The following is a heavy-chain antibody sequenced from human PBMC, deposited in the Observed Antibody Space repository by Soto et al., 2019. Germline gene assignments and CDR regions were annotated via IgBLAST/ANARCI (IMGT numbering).Heavy chain of an antibody. CDR2: VKYTGST. D-gene: IGHD3-10*01. Sequence: SETLSLTCTVSGVSIISDSFYWCWILQPPGTGLEWIGSVKYTGSTYYSPSLNSRVTMSVDTSKNQFSLKLSSVTAADTAVYYCARQRAWYGEWAFDIWGQGTTVTVSS. V-gene: IGHV4-39*01. CDR3: ARQRAWYGEWAFDI. CDR1: GVSIISDSFY. J-gene: IGHJ3*02.